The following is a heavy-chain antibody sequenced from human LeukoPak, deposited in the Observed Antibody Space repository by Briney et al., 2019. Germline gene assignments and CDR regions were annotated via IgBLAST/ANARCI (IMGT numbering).Heavy chain of an antibody. V-gene: IGHV3-21*01. CDR2: ITSDSRYR. CDR3: ARVTYYYDSSGYYYAPNFDY. J-gene: IGHJ4*02. D-gene: IGHD3-22*01. CDR1: GFSFSTYN. Sequence: GGSLRLSCEASGFSFSTYNMNWVRQAPGKGLEWISSITSDSRYRYYADSVKGRFTISRDNAKNSLYLQMNSLRAEDTAVYYCARVTYYYDSSGYYYAPNFDYWGQGTLVTVSS.